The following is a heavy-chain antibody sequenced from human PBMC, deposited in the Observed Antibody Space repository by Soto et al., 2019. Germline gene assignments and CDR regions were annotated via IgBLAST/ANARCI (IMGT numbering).Heavy chain of an antibody. D-gene: IGHD3-10*01. CDR1: GGSISSYY. J-gene: IGHJ6*03. CDR2: IYYSGST. V-gene: IGHV4-59*08. CDR3: ARHAWGSGSYLDPLYMDV. Sequence: SETLSLTCTVSGGSISSYYWSWIRQPPGKGLEWIGYIYYSGSTNYNPSLKSRVTISVDTSKNQFSLKLGSVTAADTAVYYCARHAWGSGSYLDPLYMDVWGKGTTVTVSS.